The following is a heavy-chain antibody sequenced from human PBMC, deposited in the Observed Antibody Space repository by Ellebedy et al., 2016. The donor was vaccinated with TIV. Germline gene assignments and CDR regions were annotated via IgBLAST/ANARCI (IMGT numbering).Heavy chain of an antibody. D-gene: IGHD1-26*01. CDR1: GYSFINYA. Sequence: ASVKVSXKASGYSFINYAITWVRQAPGQGLEWMGWISVYNGYTSYAQTLQDRVTMTTDTSTSTAYMELRSLRSDDTAVYYCAKITGSLYRGGFDIWGQGTLVTVSS. CDR3: AKITGSLYRGGFDI. V-gene: IGHV1-18*01. J-gene: IGHJ3*02. CDR2: ISVYNGYT.